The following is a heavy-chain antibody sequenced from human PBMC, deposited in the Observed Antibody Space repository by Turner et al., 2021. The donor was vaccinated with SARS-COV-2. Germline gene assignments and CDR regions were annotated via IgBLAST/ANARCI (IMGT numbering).Heavy chain of an antibody. CDR1: GGSFSGYY. CDR2: INHSGST. D-gene: IGHD5-18*01. Sequence: QFQLQQWGAGLLHPSETLSLTCAVDGGSFSGYYWSWIRQPPGKGLEWIWKINHSGSTNYNPSLKSRVTISVDTSKNQFSMKLSSVTAADTAVYYCARGGGYSYGALDYWGQGTLVTVSS. CDR3: ARGGGYSYGALDY. J-gene: IGHJ4*02. V-gene: IGHV4-34*01.